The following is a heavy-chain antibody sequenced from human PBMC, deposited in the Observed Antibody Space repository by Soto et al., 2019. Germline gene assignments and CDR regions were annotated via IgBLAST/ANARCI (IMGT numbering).Heavy chain of an antibody. CDR2: MNPNSGNT. J-gene: IGHJ5*02. Sequence: ASVKVSCKASGYTFTSYDINWVRQATGQGLEWMGWMNPNSGNTGYAQKFQGRVTMTRNTSISTAYMELSSLRSEDTALYYFARVRYCSSTSCYVNWFDPWGQGTLVTVSS. CDR3: ARVRYCSSTSCYVNWFDP. V-gene: IGHV1-8*01. D-gene: IGHD2-2*01. CDR1: GYTFTSYD.